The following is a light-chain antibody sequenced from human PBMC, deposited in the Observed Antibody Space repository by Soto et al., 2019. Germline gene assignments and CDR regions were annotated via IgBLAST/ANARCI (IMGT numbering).Light chain of an antibody. J-gene: IGLJ1*01. Sequence: QYVLTQAPSASGTPGQRVTISCSGSSSTIGSKTVNWYQQLPGMAPKLLIFHNHQRPSGVPDRFSGSKSGTSASLAISGLQSEDEADYYCAAWDDSLNACVFGTGTKVTVL. CDR2: HNH. CDR1: SSTIGSKT. CDR3: AAWDDSLNACV. V-gene: IGLV1-44*01.